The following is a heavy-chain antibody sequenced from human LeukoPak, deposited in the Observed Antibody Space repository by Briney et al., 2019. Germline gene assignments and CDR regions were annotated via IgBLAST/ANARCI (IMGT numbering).Heavy chain of an antibody. V-gene: IGHV4-59*08. CDR2: IYYSGST. D-gene: IGHD1-26*01. CDR1: GGSTSSYY. Sequence: SETLSLTCTDSGGSTSSYYWSWIRQPPGKGLEWIGYIYYSGSTNYNPSLKSRVTISVDTSKNQFSLKLSSVTAADTAVYYCARFRVGYYYGMDVWGQGTTVTVSS. J-gene: IGHJ6*02. CDR3: ARFRVGYYYGMDV.